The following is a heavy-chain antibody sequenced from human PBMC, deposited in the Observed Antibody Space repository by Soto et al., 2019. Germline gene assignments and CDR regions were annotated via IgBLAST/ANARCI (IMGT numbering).Heavy chain of an antibody. CDR1: GYSFTSYW. J-gene: IGHJ4*02. D-gene: IGHD6-6*01. CDR3: ARLQGRFYSSSPRGDY. Sequence: PGESLKISCKGSGYSFTSYWIGWVRQMPGKGLEWMGIIYPGDSDTRYSPSFQGQVTISADKSISIAYLQWSSLKASDTAMYYCARLQGRFYSSSPRGDYWGQGTLVTVSS. CDR2: IYPGDSDT. V-gene: IGHV5-51*01.